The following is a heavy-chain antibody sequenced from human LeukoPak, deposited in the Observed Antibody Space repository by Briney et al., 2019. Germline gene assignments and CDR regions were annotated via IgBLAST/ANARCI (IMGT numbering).Heavy chain of an antibody. Sequence: GGSLRLSCAASGFTFSSYAMSWVRQAPGKGLECISGFSGSGGSTYYADSVQGRFTISRDNSKNTLYLQMESLRVEDTAIYYCARDRVATSLFNDAFDMWGQGTVVTVSS. D-gene: IGHD5-12*01. CDR1: GFTFSSYA. J-gene: IGHJ3*02. CDR2: FSGSGGST. V-gene: IGHV3-23*01. CDR3: ARDRVATSLFNDAFDM.